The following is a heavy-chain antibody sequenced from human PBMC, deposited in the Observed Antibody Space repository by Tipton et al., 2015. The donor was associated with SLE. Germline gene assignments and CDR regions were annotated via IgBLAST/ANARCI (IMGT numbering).Heavy chain of an antibody. CDR1: GGSISSHY. CDR2: MSTSGST. V-gene: IGHV4-4*09. Sequence: TLSLTCTVSGGSISSHYWSWIRQPPGKGLEWIGYMSTSGSTNYNPSLKSRVTISVDTSKNQFSLKLSSVTAADTAVYYCARGRLERRRRDFDYWGQGTLVTVSS. D-gene: IGHD1-1*01. CDR3: ARGRLERRRRDFDY. J-gene: IGHJ4*02.